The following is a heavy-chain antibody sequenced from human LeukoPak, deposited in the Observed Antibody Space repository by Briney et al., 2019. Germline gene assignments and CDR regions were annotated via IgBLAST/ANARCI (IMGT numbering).Heavy chain of an antibody. CDR3: AKDTGGVVTIFGVVINDAFDN. D-gene: IGHD3-3*01. CDR1: GFTFSSYA. CDR2: ISGSGGST. V-gene: IGHV3-23*01. Sequence: GGSLRLSCAASGFTFSSYAMSWVRQAPGKGLEWVSAISGSGGSTYYADSVKGRFTISRDNSKNTLYLQMNSLRAEDTAVYYCAKDTGGVVTIFGVVINDAFDNWGQGTMVTVSS. J-gene: IGHJ3*02.